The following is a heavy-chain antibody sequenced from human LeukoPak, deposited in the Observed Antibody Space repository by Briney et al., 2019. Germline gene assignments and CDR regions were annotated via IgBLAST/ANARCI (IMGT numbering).Heavy chain of an antibody. CDR1: GYSFATYW. J-gene: IGHJ4*02. V-gene: IGHV5-51*01. Sequence: GESLRISCKGSGYSFATYWIGWVRQMPGKGLEWMGIIYPGDSDTRYSPSFQGQVTISADKSISTAYLQWSSLKASDTAMYYCARRDAYNLPFDYWGQGTLVTVSS. D-gene: IGHD5-24*01. CDR2: IYPGDSDT. CDR3: ARRDAYNLPFDY.